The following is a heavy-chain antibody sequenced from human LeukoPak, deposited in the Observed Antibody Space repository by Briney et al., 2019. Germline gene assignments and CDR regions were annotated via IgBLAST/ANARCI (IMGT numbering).Heavy chain of an antibody. CDR2: INAGNGNT. Sequence: ASVKVSCKASGYTFTSYAMHWMRQAPGQRLEWMGWINAGNGNTKYSQKLQGRVTITRDTSASTAYMELSSLRSEDTAVYYCARGEKVLRYFDWLSPLGYWGQGTLVTVSS. J-gene: IGHJ4*02. CDR1: GYTFTSYA. V-gene: IGHV1-3*01. D-gene: IGHD3-9*01. CDR3: ARGEKVLRYFDWLSPLGY.